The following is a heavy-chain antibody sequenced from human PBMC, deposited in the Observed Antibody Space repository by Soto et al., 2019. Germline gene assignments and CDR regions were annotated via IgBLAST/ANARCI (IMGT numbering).Heavy chain of an antibody. V-gene: IGHV1-18*01. CDR3: ARDNPPNYYYYYGMDV. CDR1: GYTFTSYG. J-gene: IGHJ6*02. Sequence: ASVKVSCKASGYTFTSYGISWVRQAPGQGLEWMGWISAYNGNTNYAQKLQGRVTMTADTSTSTAYMELRSLRSDDTAMYYYARDNPPNYYYYYGMDVWGQGTTVTVSS. CDR2: ISAYNGNT.